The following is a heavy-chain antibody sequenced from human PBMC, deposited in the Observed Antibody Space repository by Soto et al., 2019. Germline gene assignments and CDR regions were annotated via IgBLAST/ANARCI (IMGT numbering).Heavy chain of an antibody. J-gene: IGHJ3*02. D-gene: IGHD3-3*01. CDR3: AREGTRGDLWSGYDAFDI. CDR1: GYSISSGYY. CDR2: IYHSGST. V-gene: IGHV4-38-2*02. Sequence: SETLSLTCTVSGYSISSGYYWGWIRQPPGKGLEWIGSIYHSGSTYYNPSLKSRVTISGDTSKNQFSRKLISVTAADTAVYYCAREGTRGDLWSGYDAFDIWGQGTMVTVSS.